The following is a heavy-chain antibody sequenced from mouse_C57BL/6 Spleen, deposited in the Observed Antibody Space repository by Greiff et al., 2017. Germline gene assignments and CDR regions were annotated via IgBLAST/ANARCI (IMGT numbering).Heavy chain of an antibody. CDR3: ARPGGSSLYWYFDV. V-gene: IGHV5-17*01. D-gene: IGHD1-1*01. J-gene: IGHJ1*03. CDR1: GFTFSDYG. Sequence: EVMLVESGGGLVKPGGSLKLSCAASGFTFSDYGMHWVRQAPEKGLEWVAYISSGSSTIYYADTVKGRFTISRDNAKNTLFLQMTSLRSEDTAMYYCARPGGSSLYWYFDVWGTGTTVTVSS. CDR2: ISSGSSTI.